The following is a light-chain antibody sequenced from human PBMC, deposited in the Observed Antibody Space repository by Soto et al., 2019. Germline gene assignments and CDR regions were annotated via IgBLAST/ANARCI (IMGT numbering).Light chain of an antibody. CDR3: QQYYSYPPFT. CDR2: AAS. CDR1: QGISSD. V-gene: IGKV1-8*01. J-gene: IGKJ3*01. Sequence: AIRMTQSPSSFSASTGDRVTITCRARQGISSDLALYQQKPGKAPKLLIYAASTLQSGVPSRFSGSGSGTDFTLTICCLQSEYFATYYWQQYYSYPPFTFGPGTKVDIK.